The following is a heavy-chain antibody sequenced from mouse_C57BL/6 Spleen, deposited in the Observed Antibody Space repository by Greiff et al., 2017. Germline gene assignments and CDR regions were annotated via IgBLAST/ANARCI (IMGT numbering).Heavy chain of an antibody. CDR2: IYPGSGST. Sequence: QVQLQQPGAELVKPGASVKMSCKASGYTFTSYWITWVKQRPGQGLEWIGDIYPGSGSTNYNEKFKSKATLTVDTSSSTAYMQLSSLTSEDSAVYYCAREGDYAVGYWYFDVWGTVTTVTVSS. J-gene: IGHJ1*03. CDR1: GYTFTSYW. CDR3: AREGDYAVGYWYFDV. D-gene: IGHD2-4*01. V-gene: IGHV1-55*01.